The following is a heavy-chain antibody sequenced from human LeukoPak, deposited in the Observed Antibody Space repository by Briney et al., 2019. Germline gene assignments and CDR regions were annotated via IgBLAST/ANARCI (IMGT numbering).Heavy chain of an antibody. J-gene: IGHJ4*02. D-gene: IGHD1-1*01. CDR1: GYTFTSYD. CDR3: ARAPRSWSFDY. V-gene: IGHV1-8*01. CDR2: MNPNSGAT. Sequence: EASVKVSCKASGYTFTSYDFNWLRQATGQGPEWMGWMNPNSGATGYAQKFQGRVTMTRSASINTAYMELTNLRSEDTAVYYCARAPRSWSFDYWGQGTLVTVSS.